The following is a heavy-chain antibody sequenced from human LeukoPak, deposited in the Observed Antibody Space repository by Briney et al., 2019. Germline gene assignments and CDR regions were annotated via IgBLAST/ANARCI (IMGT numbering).Heavy chain of an antibody. V-gene: IGHV3-23*01. Sequence: PGGSLRLSCAASRFTFSSYPMSWVRQAPGKGLEWVSIISARGDSTYYADSVKGRFTISRDNSKNTLYLQMNSLRAGDTAVYYCANPGYYYGSGIHYWGQGALVTVSS. CDR1: RFTFSSYP. CDR3: ANPGYYYGSGIHY. J-gene: IGHJ4*02. CDR2: ISARGDST. D-gene: IGHD3-10*01.